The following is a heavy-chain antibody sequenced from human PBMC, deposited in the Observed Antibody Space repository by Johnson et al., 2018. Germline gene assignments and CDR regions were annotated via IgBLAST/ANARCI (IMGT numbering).Heavy chain of an antibody. Sequence: VQLVESGGGVVQPGRSLRLSCAASGFTFDDYAMSWFRQAPGKGLEWVGFIRSKAYGGTTEYAASVKGRFTISRDDSKSIAYLQMNSLRAEDTALYYCAKDSAGGPYYYGMDVWGQGTTVTVSS. CDR1: GFTFDDYA. CDR3: AKDSAGGPYYYGMDV. D-gene: IGHD3-16*01. J-gene: IGHJ6*02. CDR2: IRSKAYGGTT. V-gene: IGHV3-49*03.